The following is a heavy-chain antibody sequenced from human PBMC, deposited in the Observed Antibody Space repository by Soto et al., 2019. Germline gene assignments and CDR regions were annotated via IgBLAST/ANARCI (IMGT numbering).Heavy chain of an antibody. V-gene: IGHV1-18*01. D-gene: IGHD6-19*01. CDR3: ARDWEYSSGWYQMLYNYYYGMDV. CDR2: ISAYNGNT. J-gene: IGHJ6*02. Sequence: GASVKVSCKASGYTFTSYGISWVRQAPGQGLEWMGWISAYNGNTNYAQKLQGRVTMTTDTSTSTAYMELSSLRSEDTAVYYCARDWEYSSGWYQMLYNYYYGMDVWGQGTTVTVSS. CDR1: GYTFTSYG.